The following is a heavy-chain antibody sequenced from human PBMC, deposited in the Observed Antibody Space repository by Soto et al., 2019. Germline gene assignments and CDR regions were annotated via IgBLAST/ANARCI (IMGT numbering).Heavy chain of an antibody. J-gene: IGHJ6*03. CDR3: ARRVAAAVRAYYYYMDV. CDR2: IYYSGST. CDR1: GGSISGDY. V-gene: IGHV4-59*08. D-gene: IGHD6-13*01. Sequence: SETLSLTCTVSGGSISGDYWSWNRQPPGKGLEWIGYIYYSGSTNYNASLRRGVTISVDTSKTQFSQKLSLVTAADTAVYYCARRVAAAVRAYYYYMDVWGKGTTVTVSS.